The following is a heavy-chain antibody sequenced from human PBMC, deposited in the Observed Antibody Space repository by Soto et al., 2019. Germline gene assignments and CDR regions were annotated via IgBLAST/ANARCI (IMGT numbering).Heavy chain of an antibody. J-gene: IGHJ4*02. CDR1: GGSINTFY. D-gene: IGHD5-12*01. V-gene: IGHV4-4*07. Sequence: SETLSLTCTVSGGSINTFYWSWVRQPAGKGLEWIGRIFSSGSTSFNPSLESRVAMSVDTSKNHFSLNLSSVTAADMAVYYCAREGSYSAYNFAHGIQLWAFDFWGQGALVTVSS. CDR2: IFSSGST. CDR3: AREGSYSAYNFAHGIQLWAFDF.